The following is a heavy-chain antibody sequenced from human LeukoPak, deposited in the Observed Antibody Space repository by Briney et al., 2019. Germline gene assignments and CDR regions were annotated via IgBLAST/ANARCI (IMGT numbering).Heavy chain of an antibody. CDR2: ISGTGGAT. D-gene: IGHD2-21*01. V-gene: IGHV3-23*01. J-gene: IGHJ5*01. CDR1: GFSFGNYA. CDR3: VKDPRDTYGTNWFVS. Sequence: GGSPRLSCVASGFSFGNYAMSWVRQAPGKGLQWVSQISGTGGATWYAGFARDRFTISRDNSKKTLYLQMSGLRVEDTAMYYCVKDPRDTYGTNWFVSWGQGTLLIVSS.